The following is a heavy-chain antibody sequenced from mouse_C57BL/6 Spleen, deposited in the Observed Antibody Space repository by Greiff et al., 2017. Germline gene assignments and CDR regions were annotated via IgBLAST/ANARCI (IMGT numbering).Heavy chain of an antibody. Sequence: VQLQQSGTVLARPGASVKMSCKTSGYTFTSYWMHWVKQRPGQGLEWIGAIYPGNSDTRYNQKFKGKATLTAVTSASTAYMELSSLTNEDSAVYYCTRDYGSRTGYFDVWGTGTTVTVSS. J-gene: IGHJ1*03. CDR3: TRDYGSRTGYFDV. CDR2: IYPGNSDT. D-gene: IGHD1-1*01. V-gene: IGHV1-5*01. CDR1: GYTFTSYW.